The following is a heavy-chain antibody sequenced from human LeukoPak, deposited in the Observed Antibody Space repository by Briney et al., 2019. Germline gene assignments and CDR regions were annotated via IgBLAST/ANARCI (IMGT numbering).Heavy chain of an antibody. D-gene: IGHD4-17*01. CDR3: ARDQGLTTVTSCFDY. Sequence: ASVKVSCKASGYTFTGYYMHWVRQAPGQGLEWMGWINPNSGGTNYVQKFQGRVTMTRDTSISTAYMELSRLRSDDTAVYYCARDQGLTTVTSCFDYWGQGTLVTVSS. V-gene: IGHV1-2*02. J-gene: IGHJ4*02. CDR1: GYTFTGYY. CDR2: INPNSGGT.